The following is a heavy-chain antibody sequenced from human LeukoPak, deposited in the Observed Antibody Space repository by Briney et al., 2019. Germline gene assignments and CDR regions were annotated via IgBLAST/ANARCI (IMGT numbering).Heavy chain of an antibody. D-gene: IGHD3-16*02. Sequence: GGSLRLSCAASGITFSSYAMHWVRQAPGKGLEYVSGISSNGGSTYYANSVKGRFTISRDTSKNTLYLQMGSLRPEDMAVYYRARGPREFGGVIVFYYWGQGTLVTVSS. V-gene: IGHV3-64*01. J-gene: IGHJ4*02. CDR2: ISSNGGST. CDR1: GITFSSYA. CDR3: ARGPREFGGVIVFYY.